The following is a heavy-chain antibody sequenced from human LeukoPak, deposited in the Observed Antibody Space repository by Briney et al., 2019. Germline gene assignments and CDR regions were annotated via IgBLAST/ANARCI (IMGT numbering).Heavy chain of an antibody. Sequence: SQTLSLTCTVSGGSISISDYYWSWIRQPPGKGLEWVGFIYYTGTTYNSPSLKSRATISLDTSKNQFSLKMSSVTAADTAVYYCARQFYASPPGLGNWGQGILVTVSS. D-gene: IGHD5/OR15-5a*01. V-gene: IGHV4-30-4*01. CDR3: ARQFYASPPGLGN. CDR1: GGSISISDYY. J-gene: IGHJ4*02. CDR2: IYYTGTT.